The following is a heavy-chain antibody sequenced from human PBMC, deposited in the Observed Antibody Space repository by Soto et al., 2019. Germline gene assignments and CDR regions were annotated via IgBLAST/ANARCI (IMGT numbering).Heavy chain of an antibody. CDR1: GFTFSNYA. D-gene: IGHD2-15*01. CDR3: AKSQGATGWYYYGMDV. V-gene: IGHV3-23*01. Sequence: GGSPRLSCGASGFTFSNYAMSWVRQAPGKGLEWVSGISGSGGSIDYGDSVKGRFTISRDNSKNTLYLQMNSLRAEDTAIYYCAKSQGATGWYYYGMDVWGQGTTVTVSS. J-gene: IGHJ6*02. CDR2: ISGSGGSI.